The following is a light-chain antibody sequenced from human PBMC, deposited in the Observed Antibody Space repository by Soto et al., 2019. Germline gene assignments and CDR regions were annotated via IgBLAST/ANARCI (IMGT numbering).Light chain of an antibody. CDR2: GAS. Sequence: EIVLTQSPGTLSLSPGERATLSCRASQSVSSSYLAWYQQKPGQAPRLLIYGASSRATGIPDRFSGSGSGTDFTLPISRLEPEDFAVYYCQQYGSSLTSTFGQGTKVEIK. CDR1: QSVSSSY. J-gene: IGKJ1*01. CDR3: QQYGSSLTST. V-gene: IGKV3-20*01.